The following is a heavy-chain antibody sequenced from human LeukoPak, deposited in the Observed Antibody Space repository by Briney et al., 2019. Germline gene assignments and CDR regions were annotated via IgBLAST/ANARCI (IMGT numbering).Heavy chain of an antibody. CDR3: AREIGGENSY. CDR1: GFTFSNYW. V-gene: IGHV3-7*03. D-gene: IGHD2-15*01. CDR2: IKQDGSVK. Sequence: TGGSLRLSCEASGFTFSNYWMTWVRQAPGKGLEWVANIKQDGSVKYYVDSVKGRFTISRDNAKSSLYLQMNSLRAEDTAVYYCAREIGGENSYWGQGTLVTFSS. J-gene: IGHJ4*02.